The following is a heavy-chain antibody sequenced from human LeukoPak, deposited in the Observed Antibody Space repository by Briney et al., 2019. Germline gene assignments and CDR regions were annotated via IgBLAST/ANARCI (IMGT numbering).Heavy chain of an antibody. J-gene: IGHJ4*02. CDR3: VRAEYYFDTTGYGGAFGF. D-gene: IGHD3-22*01. CDR2: ISSSGSTI. Sequence: GGSLRLSCAASGFGFSNYGMNWVRQAPGKGLEWISYISSSGSTIYYADSVQGRFTISRDTANNSLYLQMNSLRAEDTAVYYCVRAEYYFDTTGYGGAFGFWGQGTLVTVSS. CDR1: GFGFSNYG. V-gene: IGHV3-48*01.